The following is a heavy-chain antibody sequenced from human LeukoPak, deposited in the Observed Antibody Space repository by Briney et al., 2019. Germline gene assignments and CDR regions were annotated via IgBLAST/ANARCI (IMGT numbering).Heavy chain of an antibody. CDR3: ARIRDGYNDAYDI. Sequence: GASVKVSCKTSGGTLSRYAISWVRQAPGQGLEWMGLINPGGGNTNYAQNFQGRVTMTRDTSASTVYMELSSLRSEDTAIYYCARIRDGYNDAYDIWGQGTVVTVPS. J-gene: IGHJ3*02. CDR1: GGTLSRYA. CDR2: INPGGGNT. V-gene: IGHV1-46*01. D-gene: IGHD5-24*01.